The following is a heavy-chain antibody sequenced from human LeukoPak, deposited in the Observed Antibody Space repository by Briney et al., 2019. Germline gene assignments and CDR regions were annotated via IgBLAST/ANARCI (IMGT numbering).Heavy chain of an antibody. CDR3: ARNFVAIGGYYFDY. D-gene: IGHD3-9*01. V-gene: IGHV4-30-4*01. CDR2: IYYSGST. Sequence: SETLSLTCTVSGGSISSGDYYWSWIRQPPGKGLEWIGCIYYSGSTYYNPSLKSRVTISVDTSKNQFSLKLSSVTAADTAVYYCARNFVAIGGYYFDYWGQGTLVTVSS. J-gene: IGHJ4*02. CDR1: GGSISSGDYY.